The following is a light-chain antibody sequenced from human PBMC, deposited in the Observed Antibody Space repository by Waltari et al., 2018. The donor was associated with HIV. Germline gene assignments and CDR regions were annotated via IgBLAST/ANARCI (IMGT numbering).Light chain of an antibody. CDR3: QHYNNWLRT. V-gene: IGKV3-15*01. CDR1: QSVSSN. Sequence: EIVMTQSPVTLSVSPGERATLSCRASQSVSSNLAWYQQKPAQAPRLLIYAASTRATGIPARFSGSGSGTEFTLTISSLRSEDFAVYYCQHYNNWLRTFGQGTKVEIK. CDR2: AAS. J-gene: IGKJ1*01.